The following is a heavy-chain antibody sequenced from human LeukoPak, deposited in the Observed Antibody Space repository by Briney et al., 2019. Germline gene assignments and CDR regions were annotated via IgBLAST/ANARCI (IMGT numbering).Heavy chain of an antibody. D-gene: IGHD6-13*01. CDR2: IYHSGST. CDR1: GGSISSGGYY. J-gene: IGHJ4*02. V-gene: IGHV4-30-2*01. Sequence: NASETLSLTCTVSGGSISSGGYYWSWIRQPPGKGLEWIGYIYHSGSTYYNPSLKSRVTISVDRSKNQFSLKLSSVTAADTAVYYCARAKGGSSWSFDYWGQGTLVTVSS. CDR3: ARAKGGSSWSFDY.